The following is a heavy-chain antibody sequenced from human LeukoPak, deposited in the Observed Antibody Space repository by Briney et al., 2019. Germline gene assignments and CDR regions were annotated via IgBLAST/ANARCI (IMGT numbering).Heavy chain of an antibody. CDR1: GGSINSYY. J-gene: IGHJ4*02. CDR3: ARSPYYDSSGYYFTY. CDR2: IHYSGST. D-gene: IGHD3-22*01. V-gene: IGHV4-59*08. Sequence: PSETLSLTCTVSGGSINSYYWSWIRQPPGKGLEWTGYIHYSGSTNYNPSLKSRVTISVDTSKNQFSLKLSSVTAADTAVYYCARSPYYDSSGYYFTYWGQGTQVTVSS.